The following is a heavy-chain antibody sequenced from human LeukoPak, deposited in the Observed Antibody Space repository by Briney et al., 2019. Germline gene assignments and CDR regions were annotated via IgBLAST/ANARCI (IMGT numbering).Heavy chain of an antibody. CDR1: GFTFSTYW. J-gene: IGHJ4*02. V-gene: IGHV3-74*01. Sequence: PGGSLRLSCAASGFTFSTYWMHWVRQVPGKGLVWVSRINSDGSSTSYADSVKGRSTISRDNAENTLYLQMNSLRAEDTAVYYCARVQYYYDSSGCLYYWGQGTLVTVSS. D-gene: IGHD3-22*01. CDR2: INSDGSST. CDR3: ARVQYYYDSSGCLYY.